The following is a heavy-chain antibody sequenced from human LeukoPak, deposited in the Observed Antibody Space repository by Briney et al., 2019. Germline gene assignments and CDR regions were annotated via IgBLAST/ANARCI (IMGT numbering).Heavy chain of an antibody. D-gene: IGHD4-17*01. V-gene: IGHV1-69*13. Sequence: SVKVSCKASGGTLSSYAISWVRQAPGQGLEWMGGIIPIFGTANYAQKFQGRVTITADESTSTAYMELSSLRSEDTAVYYCARTYGDYPNYYFDYWGQGTLVTVSS. CDR1: GGTLSSYA. J-gene: IGHJ4*02. CDR3: ARTYGDYPNYYFDY. CDR2: IIPIFGTA.